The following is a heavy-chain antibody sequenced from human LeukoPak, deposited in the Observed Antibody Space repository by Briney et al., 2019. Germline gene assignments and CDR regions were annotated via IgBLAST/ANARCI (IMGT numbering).Heavy chain of an antibody. V-gene: IGHV1-24*01. D-gene: IGHD3-3*01. CDR3: ATDFRPGPRDQLRFLEWSAYNWFDP. CDR1: GYTLTELS. Sequence: ASVKVSCKVSGYTLTELSMHWVRQAPGKGREWMGGIDPEDGETIYAQKFQGRVTMTEDTSTDTAYMELSSLRSEDTAVYYCATDFRPGPRDQLRFLEWSAYNWFDPWGQGTLVTVSS. CDR2: IDPEDGET. J-gene: IGHJ5*02.